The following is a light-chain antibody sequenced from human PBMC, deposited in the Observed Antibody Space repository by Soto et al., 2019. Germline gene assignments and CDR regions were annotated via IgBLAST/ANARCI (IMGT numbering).Light chain of an antibody. CDR1: QRISSY. J-gene: IGKJ2*01. CDR2: AAS. V-gene: IGKV1-39*01. Sequence: DIQMTQSASSLSASVGERVTITCRASQRISSYLNWYQQKPGRAPKLLIFAASSLQSGVPSRFSGSGSETDFILTISSLQPEDFATYYCQQSYSTPYTFGQGTKVDIK. CDR3: QQSYSTPYT.